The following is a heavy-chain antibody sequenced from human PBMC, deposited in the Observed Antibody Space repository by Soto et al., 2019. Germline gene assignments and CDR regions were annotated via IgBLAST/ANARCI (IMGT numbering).Heavy chain of an antibody. CDR1: GGSISSYY. CDR2: IYYSGST. V-gene: IGHV4-59*01. Sequence: PSETLSLTCTVSGGSISSYYWSWIRQPPGKGLEWIAYIYYSGSTNYNPSLKSRVTISVDTSKNQFSLKLSSVTAADTAVYYCARGASVLDFWSGYSITSWFDPWGQGTLVTVSS. D-gene: IGHD3-3*01. CDR3: ARGASVLDFWSGYSITSWFDP. J-gene: IGHJ5*02.